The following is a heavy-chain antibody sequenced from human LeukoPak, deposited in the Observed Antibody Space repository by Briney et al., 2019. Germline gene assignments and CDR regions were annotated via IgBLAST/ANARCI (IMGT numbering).Heavy chain of an antibody. D-gene: IGHD4-17*01. CDR2: ISWNSGSI. CDR3: AKGILYGDYVLDY. J-gene: IGHJ4*02. V-gene: IGHV3-9*01. CDR1: GFTFDDYA. Sequence: GGSLRLSCAASGFTFDDYAMHWVRQAPGKGLEWVSGISWNSGSIGYADSVKGRFTISRDNAKNSLYLQMNSLRAEDTALYYCAKGILYGDYVLDYWGQGTLVTVSS.